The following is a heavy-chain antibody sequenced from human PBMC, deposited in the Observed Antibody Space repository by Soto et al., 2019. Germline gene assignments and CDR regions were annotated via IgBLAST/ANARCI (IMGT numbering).Heavy chain of an antibody. CDR2: VYYCGST. V-gene: IGHV4-61*01. CDR1: GNSVSSGNYY. Sequence: PSETLSFTCTVSGNSVSSGNYYWTWIRQPTGKKLEWIGYVYYCGSTNYNSSQKRRVTISVVSSKNQFSLKLNSVTAASTAVYYCAKAGGGNPVDYWGQGTLVTVSS. CDR3: AKAGGGNPVDY. J-gene: IGHJ4*02. D-gene: IGHD4-4*01.